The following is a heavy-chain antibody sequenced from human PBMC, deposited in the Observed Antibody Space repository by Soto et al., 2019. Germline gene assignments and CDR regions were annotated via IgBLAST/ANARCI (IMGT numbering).Heavy chain of an antibody. J-gene: IGHJ3*02. CDR2: ISWNSGSI. V-gene: IGHV3-9*01. Sequence: GGSLRLSCAASGFTFDDYAMHWVRQAPGKGLEWVSGISWNSGSIGYADSVKGRFTISRDNAKNSLYLQMNSLRAEDTALYYCAIDIGYSSSSPAFDIWGQGTMVTVSS. D-gene: IGHD6-6*01. CDR1: GFTFDDYA. CDR3: AIDIGYSSSSPAFDI.